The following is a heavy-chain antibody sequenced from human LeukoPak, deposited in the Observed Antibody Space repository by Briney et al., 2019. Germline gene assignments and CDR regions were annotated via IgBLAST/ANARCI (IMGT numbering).Heavy chain of an antibody. V-gene: IGHV4-59*12. J-gene: IGHJ4*02. CDR3: ARLRGTGFGELLSKGGLDY. CDR1: GGSISSFY. Sequence: SETLSLTCTVSGGSISSFYWSWIRQPPEKGLEWIGYIYSSGSTNYNPSLKSRVTISVDTSKNQFSLKLSSVTAADTAVYYCARLRGTGFGELLSKGGLDYWGQGTLVTVSS. CDR2: IYSSGST. D-gene: IGHD3-10*01.